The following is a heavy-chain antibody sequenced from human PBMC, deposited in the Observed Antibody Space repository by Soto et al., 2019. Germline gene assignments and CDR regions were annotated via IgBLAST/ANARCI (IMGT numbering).Heavy chain of an antibody. J-gene: IGHJ4*02. CDR1: EFTFSSYA. D-gene: IGHD1-26*01. CDR3: ARDRGRWELKYYFDY. CDR2: ISYDGSNK. Sequence: QVQLVESGGGVVQPGRSLRLSCAASEFTFSSYAMHWVRQAPGKGLEWVAVISYDGSNKYYADSVKGRFTISRDNSKNTLHLQMNGLKAEDTAVYYCARDRGRWELKYYFDYWGQGTMVTVSS. V-gene: IGHV3-30-3*01.